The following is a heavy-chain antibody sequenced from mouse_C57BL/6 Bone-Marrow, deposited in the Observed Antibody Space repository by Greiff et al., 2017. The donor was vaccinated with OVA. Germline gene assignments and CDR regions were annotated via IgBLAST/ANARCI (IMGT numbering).Heavy chain of an antibody. CDR2: IWSDGST. Sequence: QVQLQQSGPGLVAPSQSLSITCTVSGFSLTSYGVHWVRQPPGKGLEWLVVIWSDGSTTYNSALKSRLSISKDNSKSQVFLKMNILQTHDTAMYYCARHDWDYGAYYAMDYWGQGTSVTVSS. D-gene: IGHD2-4*01. J-gene: IGHJ4*01. V-gene: IGHV2-6-1*01. CDR3: ARHDWDYGAYYAMDY. CDR1: GFSLTSYG.